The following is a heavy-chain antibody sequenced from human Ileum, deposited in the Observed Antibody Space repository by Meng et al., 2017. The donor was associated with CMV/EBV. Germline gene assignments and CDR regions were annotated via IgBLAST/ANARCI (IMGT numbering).Heavy chain of an antibody. CDR2: IYSGGSST. V-gene: IGHV3-23*03. J-gene: IGHJ4*02. CDR1: GFTFSSYA. D-gene: IGHD3-22*01. Sequence: ESLKIPCAASGFTFSSYAMSWVRQAPGKGLEWVSVIYSGGSSTYYADPGKGRFTISRDNSKNTLYLQMNSLRAEDTAVYYCAKDSYYYDSSGYYDYWGQGTLVTVSS. CDR3: AKDSYYYDSSGYYDY.